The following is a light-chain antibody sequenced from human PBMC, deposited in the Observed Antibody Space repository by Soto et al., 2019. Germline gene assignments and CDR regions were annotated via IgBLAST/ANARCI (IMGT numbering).Light chain of an antibody. CDR1: QSVSSSY. CDR2: GAS. J-gene: IGKJ1*01. V-gene: IGKV3-20*01. Sequence: ENVLTQSPGTLSLSPGERDTLSCRASQSVSSSYLAWYQQNRGQAPRLLIYGASSRATGIPDRFSGSGSGTDFTLTISRLEPEDFAVYYCQQYGSSRWTFGQGTKVDIK. CDR3: QQYGSSRWT.